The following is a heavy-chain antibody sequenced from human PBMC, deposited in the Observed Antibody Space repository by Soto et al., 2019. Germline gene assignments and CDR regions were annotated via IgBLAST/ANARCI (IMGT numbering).Heavy chain of an antibody. CDR3: AREYCSGGSCMGYFDY. Sequence: GGSLRLSCAASGFTFDDYGMSWVRQAPGKGLEWVSGINWNGGSTGYADSVKGRFTISRDNAKNSLYLQMNSLRAEDTALYYCAREYCSGGSCMGYFDYWGQGTLVTVSS. CDR1: GFTFDDYG. J-gene: IGHJ4*02. V-gene: IGHV3-20*04. CDR2: INWNGGST. D-gene: IGHD2-15*01.